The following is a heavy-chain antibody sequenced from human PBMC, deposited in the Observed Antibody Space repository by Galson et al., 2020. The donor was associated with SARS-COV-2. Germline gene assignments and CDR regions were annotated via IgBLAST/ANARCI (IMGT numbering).Heavy chain of an antibody. CDR1: GGSISSSSYY. D-gene: IGHD3-22*01. V-gene: IGHV4-39*01. Sequence: SETLSLTCTVSGGSISSSSYYWGRIRQPPGKGLEWIGSIYYSGSTYYNPSLKSRVTISVDTSKNQFSLKLSSVTAADTAVYYCARTIQYYYDSSGYYRVFYFDYWGQGTLVTVSS. CDR3: ARTIQYYYDSSGYYRVFYFDY. CDR2: IYYSGST. J-gene: IGHJ4*02.